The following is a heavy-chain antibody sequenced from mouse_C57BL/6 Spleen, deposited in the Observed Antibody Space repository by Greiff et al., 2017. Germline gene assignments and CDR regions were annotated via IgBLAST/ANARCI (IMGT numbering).Heavy chain of an antibody. J-gene: IGHJ4*01. Sequence: DVKLQESVAELVRPGASVKLSCTASGFTITNTYMHWVKQRPEQGLEWIGKIDPANGNTKYAPKFQGKATITADTSSNTAYLQRSSLTSADTAICYRARGTIAMDYWGQGTSVTVSS. CDR2: IDPANGNT. D-gene: IGHD1-1*02. CDR3: ARGTIAMDY. V-gene: IGHV14-3*01. CDR1: GFTITNTY.